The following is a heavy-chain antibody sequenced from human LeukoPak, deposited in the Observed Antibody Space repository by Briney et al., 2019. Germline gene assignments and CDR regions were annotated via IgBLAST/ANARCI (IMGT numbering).Heavy chain of an antibody. J-gene: IGHJ3*02. V-gene: IGHV4-59*08. CDR2: IHYSGST. Sequence: PSETLSLTCTVSGASISTYYWNWIRQPPGKGLEWIGYIHYSGSTNYNPSLKSRVTISVDTSKNHFSLKLSSVTAADTAVYYCARLKDAFDMWGQGTMVTVSS. CDR1: GASISTYY. CDR3: ARLKDAFDM.